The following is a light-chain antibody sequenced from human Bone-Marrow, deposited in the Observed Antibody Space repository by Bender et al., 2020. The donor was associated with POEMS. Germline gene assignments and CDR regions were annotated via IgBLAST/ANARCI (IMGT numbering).Light chain of an antibody. CDR2: DNH. V-gene: IGLV1-51*01. CDR3: GTWDSTLSGVV. Sequence: QSVVTQPPSLSEAPRQRVTISCSGSSSNIGNHGVNWYQHLPGTAPKLLIYDNHNRPSGIPDRFSGSKSGTSATLGITGLQTGDEADYYCGTWDSTLSGVVFGGGTKVTVL. CDR1: SSNIGNHG. J-gene: IGLJ2*01.